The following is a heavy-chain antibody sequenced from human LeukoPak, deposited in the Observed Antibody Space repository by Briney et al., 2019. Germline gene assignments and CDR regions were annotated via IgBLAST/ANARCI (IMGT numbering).Heavy chain of an antibody. Sequence: GGSLRLSCAASGFTFSMYDMHWVRQATGKGLEWVSAIGTIGDTYYADSVKGRFTISRDDAKNSLYLQMNDLRAEDTAVYYCARDPSSGWYLASFDYWGQGTLVTVSS. CDR2: IGTIGDT. CDR3: ARDPSSGWYLASFDY. D-gene: IGHD6-19*01. V-gene: IGHV3-13*01. CDR1: GFTFSMYD. J-gene: IGHJ4*02.